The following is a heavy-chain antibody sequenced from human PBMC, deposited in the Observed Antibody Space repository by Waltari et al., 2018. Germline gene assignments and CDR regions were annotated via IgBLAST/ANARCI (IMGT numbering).Heavy chain of an antibody. CDR3: ARDPGSDYDFWSGYYAPDY. D-gene: IGHD3-3*01. Sequence: QVQLVQAGAEVKTPGSSAKVSCKAPGGTFSSYAISWVRQAPGQRLEWMGGIIPIVGTANYAQKVQGRVTITADKSTSTAYRELSSLRSEDTAVYYCARDPGSDYDFWSGYYAPDYWGQGTLVTVSS. J-gene: IGHJ4*02. CDR2: IIPIVGTA. CDR1: GGTFSSYA. V-gene: IGHV1-69*14.